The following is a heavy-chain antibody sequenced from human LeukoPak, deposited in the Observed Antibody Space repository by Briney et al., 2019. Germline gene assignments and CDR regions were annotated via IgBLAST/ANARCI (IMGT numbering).Heavy chain of an antibody. CDR2: IYTSGST. V-gene: IGHV4-4*07. Sequence: KPSETLSLTCTVSHVYISSYYWSWIRQPAGKGLEWIGRIYTSGSTNYNPSVKSRITMSVDISKNHFSLKLSSVTAADTAVYYCAKAVFSYDSSAFFFNPWGQGTLVTVSS. J-gene: IGHJ5*02. D-gene: IGHD3-22*01. CDR3: AKAVFSYDSSAFFFNP. CDR1: HVYISSYY.